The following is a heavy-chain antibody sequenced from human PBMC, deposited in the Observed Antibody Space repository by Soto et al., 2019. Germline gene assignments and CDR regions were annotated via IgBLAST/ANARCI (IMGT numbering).Heavy chain of an antibody. D-gene: IGHD2-21*01. J-gene: IGHJ6*02. Sequence: EMELLESGGGLVQPGGSLRLSCAASGVTFKTYVMNWVRLAPGRGLEWVSGIGNNCKNTYYAGSVEGLFTVSRDNSKNVLYHAMRSITVKDQAIYLWFEAGDCSGYFYPQYSLGYRLDVWCQGTNVTV. V-gene: IGHV3-23*01. CDR2: IGNNCKNT. CDR3: FEAGDCSGYFYPQYSLGYRLDV. CDR1: GVTFKTYV.